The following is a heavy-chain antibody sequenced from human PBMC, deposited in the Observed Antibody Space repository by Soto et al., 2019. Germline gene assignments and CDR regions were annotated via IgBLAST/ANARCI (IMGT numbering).Heavy chain of an antibody. CDR1: GFSFSDYG. V-gene: IGHV3-30*18. D-gene: IGHD6-19*01. CDR2: ISYDGSER. J-gene: IGHJ4*02. CDR3: AKEGALSGWTYGDC. Sequence: QVQLVESGGGVVQPGRSLRLSCAASGFSFSDYGMHWVRQAPGKGLDWVGVISYDGSERHFADSVKGRFTISRENSKNTLYLQMDSLRPEDTAVYYCAKEGALSGWTYGDCWGQGSLVTVSS.